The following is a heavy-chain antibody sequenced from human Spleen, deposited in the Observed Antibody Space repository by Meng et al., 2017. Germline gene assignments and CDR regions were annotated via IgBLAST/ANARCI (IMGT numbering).Heavy chain of an antibody. CDR2: INTYTGNP. CDR3: ARPTRGSGSYEIDY. CDR1: GVIFSKSV. D-gene: IGHD6-19*01. Sequence: ASVKVSCKAPGVIFSKSVIGWVRQAPGQGLEWMGWINTYTGNPTYAQGFTGRFVFSLDTSVSTAYLQINSLKSEDTAVYYCARPTRGSGSYEIDYWGQGTLVTVSS. J-gene: IGHJ4*02. V-gene: IGHV7-4-1*02.